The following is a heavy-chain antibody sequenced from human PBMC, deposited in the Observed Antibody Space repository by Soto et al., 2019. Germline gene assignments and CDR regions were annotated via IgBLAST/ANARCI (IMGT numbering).Heavy chain of an antibody. Sequence: VQVVESGGGLIQPGGSLRLSCAASGFVVSETYMSWVRQAPGRGLQWVSFTYSGGSTYYADSVKGRFTISRDSSRNTLYLQMNSLSVEDTAVYYCARDCGGGSCYPALGAWGQGTLVTVSS. V-gene: IGHV3-53*01. CDR3: ARDCGGGSCYPALGA. J-gene: IGHJ5*02. D-gene: IGHD2-15*01. CDR2: TYSGGST. CDR1: GFVVSETY.